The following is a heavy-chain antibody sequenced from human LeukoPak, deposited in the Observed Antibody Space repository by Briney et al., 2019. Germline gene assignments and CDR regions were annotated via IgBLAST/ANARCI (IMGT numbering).Heavy chain of an antibody. CDR2: IYYSGST. Sequence: SETLSLTCTVSGGSLSNGSYYWSWLRQPPGKGLEWIGYIYYSGSTNYNPSLKSRVTISVDTSKNQFSLKLSSVTAADTAVYYCARGLQYWGQGTLVTVSS. CDR1: GGSLSNGSYY. V-gene: IGHV4-61*01. J-gene: IGHJ4*02. CDR3: ARGLQY.